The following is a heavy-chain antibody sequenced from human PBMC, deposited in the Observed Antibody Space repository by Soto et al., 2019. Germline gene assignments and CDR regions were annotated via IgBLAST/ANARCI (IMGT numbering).Heavy chain of an antibody. D-gene: IGHD2-15*01. CDR1: GGSISSSNW. Sequence: SETLSLTCAVSGGSISSSNWWSWVRQPPGKGLEWIGEIYHSGSTNYNPSLKSRVTISVDKSKNQFSLKLRSEDTAVYYCATGHYCSGGSCYFFYYFDYWGQGTLVTVSS. J-gene: IGHJ4*02. CDR2: IYHSGST. V-gene: IGHV4-4*02. CDR3: ATGHYCSGGSCYFFYYFDY.